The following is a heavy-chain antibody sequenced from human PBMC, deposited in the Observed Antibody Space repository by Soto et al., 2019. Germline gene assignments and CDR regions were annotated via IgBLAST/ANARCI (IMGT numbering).Heavy chain of an antibody. CDR1: GGSVSSSNYY. V-gene: IGHV4-39*01. J-gene: IGHJ4*02. CDR2: IYYSGNT. D-gene: IGHD3-9*01. CDR3: ARLEGLATISYYFDF. Sequence: QLQLQESGPGLVKPSETLSLTCIVSGGSVSSSNYYWGWVRQSPGKGLEWIGSIYYSGNTYYNPSLESRVTISEDKSNNEFSLKVISVTAADTAVYYCARLEGLATISYYFDFWGQGSLVTVSS.